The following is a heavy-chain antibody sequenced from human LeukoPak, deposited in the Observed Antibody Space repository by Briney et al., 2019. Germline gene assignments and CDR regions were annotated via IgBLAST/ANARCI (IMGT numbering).Heavy chain of an antibody. CDR2: IYYSGST. D-gene: IGHD3-22*01. J-gene: IGHJ4*02. CDR1: GGSISSSSYY. V-gene: IGHV4-39*07. CDR3: ARKAWLLHFDY. Sequence: PSETLSLTCTVSGGSISSSSYYWGWIRQPPGKGLEWIGSIYYSGSTYYNPSLKSRVTISVDTSKNQFSLKLSSVTAADTAVYYCARKAWLLHFDYWGQGTLVTVSS.